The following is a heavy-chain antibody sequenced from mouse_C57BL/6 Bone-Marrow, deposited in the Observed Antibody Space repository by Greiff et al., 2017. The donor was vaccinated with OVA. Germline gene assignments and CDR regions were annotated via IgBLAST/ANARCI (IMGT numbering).Heavy chain of an antibody. V-gene: IGHV5-12*01. CDR1: GFTFSDYY. D-gene: IGHD2-3*01. J-gene: IGHJ4*01. CDR2: ISNGGGST. CDR3: ARPIYDGFPYAMDY. Sequence: EVQLVESGGGLVQPGGSLKLSCAASGFTFSDYYMYWVRQTPEKRLEWVAYISNGGGSTYYPDTVKGRFTISRDNAKNTLYLQMSRLKSEATAMYYCARPIYDGFPYAMDYWGQGTSVTVSS.